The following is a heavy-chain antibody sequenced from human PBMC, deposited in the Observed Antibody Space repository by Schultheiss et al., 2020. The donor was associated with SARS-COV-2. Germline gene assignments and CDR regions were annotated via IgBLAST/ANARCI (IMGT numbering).Heavy chain of an antibody. CDR1: GLTFANAW. Sequence: GESLKISCVASGLTFANAWMNWVRQAPGKGLEWVGRIKSKTDGGTTDYAAPVRGRFTISRDDSKNLLYVQINGLKTEDTAVYYCTTDIWTSTSLDYWGQGALVTVSS. J-gene: IGHJ4*02. CDR2: IKSKTDGGTT. V-gene: IGHV3-15*07. D-gene: IGHD3/OR15-3a*01. CDR3: TTDIWTSTSLDY.